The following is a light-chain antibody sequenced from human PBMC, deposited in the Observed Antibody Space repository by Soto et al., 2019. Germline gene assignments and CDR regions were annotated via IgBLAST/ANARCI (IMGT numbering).Light chain of an antibody. CDR2: AAS. V-gene: IGKV1-12*01. Sequence: DIPMTQSPSSVSASVGDRVTITCRASQDIDSCLAWYQQKPGKAPKLLIYAASSLKSGVPTRFSGSGSATDFTFTLSSLQPEDFATYSCQQGSSFPWTFGQGTKVEIK. J-gene: IGKJ1*01. CDR1: QDIDSC. CDR3: QQGSSFPWT.